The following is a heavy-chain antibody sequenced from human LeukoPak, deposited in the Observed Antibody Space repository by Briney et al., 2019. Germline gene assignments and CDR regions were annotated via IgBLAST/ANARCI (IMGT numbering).Heavy chain of an antibody. D-gene: IGHD2-8*02. CDR2: IYSGGNT. V-gene: IGHV3-53*01. CDR1: GFTVSSNY. Sequence: PGGSLRLSCAASGFTVSSNYMSWVRQAPGKGLEWVSVIYSGGNTYYADSVKGRFTISRDNSKDTLYLQMNSLRAEDTAVYYCARDTGGLCDYWGQGTLVTVSS. J-gene: IGHJ4*02. CDR3: ARDTGGLCDY.